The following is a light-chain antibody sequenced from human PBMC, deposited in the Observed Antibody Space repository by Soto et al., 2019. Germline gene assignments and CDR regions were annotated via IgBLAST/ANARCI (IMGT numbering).Light chain of an antibody. V-gene: IGLV2-14*01. CDR1: SSDVGGYNY. J-gene: IGLJ2*01. CDR2: EVS. CDR3: SSYTSSSTPHVV. Sequence: QSALTQPASVSGSPGQSITISCTGTSSDVGGYNYVSWYQQHPGKAPKLMIYEVSNRPPGVSNRFSGSKSGNTASLTIAGLQAEDEADYHCSSYTSSSTPHVVFGGGTQLTVL.